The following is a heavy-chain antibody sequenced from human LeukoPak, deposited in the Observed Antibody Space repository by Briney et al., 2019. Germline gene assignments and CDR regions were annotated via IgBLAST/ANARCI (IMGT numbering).Heavy chain of an antibody. CDR1: GGSISSDC. D-gene: IGHD3-22*01. CDR2: IYCRGST. V-gene: IGHV4-59*01. CDR3: ARLSGYSSGHYYSDY. J-gene: IGHJ4*02. Sequence: PSETLSLTCTVSGGSISSDCWSWIRQPPGKGLEWIGHIYCRGSTNYNPSLKSRVTISVDTSKNQFSLKLSSVTAADTAVYYCARLSGYSSGHYYSDYWGQGTLVTVSS.